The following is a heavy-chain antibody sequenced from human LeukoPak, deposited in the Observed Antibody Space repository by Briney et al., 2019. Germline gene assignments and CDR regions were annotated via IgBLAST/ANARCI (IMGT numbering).Heavy chain of an antibody. J-gene: IGHJ2*01. V-gene: IGHV1-69*04. D-gene: IGHD2-15*01. CDR3: ARGEMEGCSGGSCYGWYFDL. CDR1: GGTFSSYA. CDR2: IIPILGIA. Sequence: ASVKVSCKASGGTFSSYAISWVRQAPGQGLEWMGRIIPILGIANYAQKFQGRVTITADKSTSTAYMELSSLRSEDTAVYYCARGEMEGCSGGSCYGWYFDLWGRGTLVTVSS.